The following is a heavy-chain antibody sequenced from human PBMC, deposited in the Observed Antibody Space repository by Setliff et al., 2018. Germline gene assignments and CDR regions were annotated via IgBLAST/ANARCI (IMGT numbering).Heavy chain of an antibody. V-gene: IGHV4-59*08. CDR2: IHYSGNT. D-gene: IGHD3-22*01. CDR1: GGSINRNF. Sequence: PSETLSLTCSVSGGSINRNFWSWIRQPPRKGLEWIGYIHYSGNTNYNPSLKSRVTISFNTSKSQISLTLSSVTAADTAVYYCARGRYYESNSYYFPFDFWGQGMLVTVSS. J-gene: IGHJ4*02. CDR3: ARGRYYESNSYYFPFDF.